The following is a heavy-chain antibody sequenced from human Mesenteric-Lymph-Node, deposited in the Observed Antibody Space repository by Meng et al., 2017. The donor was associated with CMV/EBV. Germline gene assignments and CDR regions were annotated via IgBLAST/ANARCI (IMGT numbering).Heavy chain of an antibody. CDR1: GGTFSSYA. V-gene: IGHV1-69*10. D-gene: IGHD6-13*01. J-gene: IGHJ4*02. CDR2: IIPILGIA. Sequence: SVKVSCKASGGTFSSYAISWVRQAPGQGLEWMGGIIPILGIANYAQKFQGRVTMTRNTSISTAYMELSSLRSEDTAVYYCARVGSSSWYKFDYWGQGTLVTVSS. CDR3: ARVGSSSWYKFDY.